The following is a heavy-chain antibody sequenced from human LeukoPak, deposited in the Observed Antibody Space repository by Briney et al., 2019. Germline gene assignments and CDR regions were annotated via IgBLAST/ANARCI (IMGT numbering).Heavy chain of an antibody. Sequence: ASVKVSCKASGYTFTSYGISWVRQAPGQGLEWMGWISAYNGNTNYAQKLQGRVTMTTDTPTSTAYMELRSLRSDDTAVYYCARDLICSSTSCHHYYYYGMDVWGQGTTVTVSS. CDR1: GYTFTSYG. J-gene: IGHJ6*02. CDR3: ARDLICSSTSCHHYYYYGMDV. V-gene: IGHV1-18*01. D-gene: IGHD2-2*01. CDR2: ISAYNGNT.